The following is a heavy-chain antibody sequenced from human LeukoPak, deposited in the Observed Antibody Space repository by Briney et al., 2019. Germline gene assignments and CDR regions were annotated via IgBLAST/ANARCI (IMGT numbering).Heavy chain of an antibody. CDR3: ARGYDILTGYYEGFDY. V-gene: IGHV3-33*01. D-gene: IGHD3-9*01. CDR1: GFTFSSYG. CDR2: IWYDGSNK. Sequence: PGGSLRLSCAASGFTFSSYGMHWVRQAPGKGLEWVAVIWYDGSNKYYADSVKGRFTISRDNSKNTLYLQMNSLRAEDTAVYYCARGYDILTGYYEGFDYWGQGTLVTASS. J-gene: IGHJ4*02.